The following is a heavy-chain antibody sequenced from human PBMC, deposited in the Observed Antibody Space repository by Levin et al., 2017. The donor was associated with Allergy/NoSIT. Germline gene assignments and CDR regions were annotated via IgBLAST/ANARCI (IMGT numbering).Heavy chain of an antibody. CDR2: IYPGDSDT. J-gene: IGHJ6*03. V-gene: IGHV5-51*01. D-gene: IGHD2-15*01. CDR3: ARHPCSGGSCYSGDYYYMDV. CDR1: GYSFTSYW. Sequence: GESLKISCKGSGYSFTSYWIGWVRQMPGKGLEWMGIIYPGDSDTRYSPSFQGQVTISADKSISTAYLQWSSLKASDTAMYYCARHPCSGGSCYSGDYYYMDVWGKGTTVTVSS.